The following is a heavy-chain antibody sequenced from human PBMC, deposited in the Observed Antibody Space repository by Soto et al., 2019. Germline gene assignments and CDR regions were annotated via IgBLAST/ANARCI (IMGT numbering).Heavy chain of an antibody. CDR1: GFTFGDYA. D-gene: IGHD3-22*01. CDR2: IRSKANGGTP. CDR3: TRGAYYDSNGYYYYFDY. V-gene: IGHV3-49*04. Sequence: GGSLRLSCITSGFTFGDYAMSWVRQAPGKGLEWVSFIRSKANGGTPEYAASVKGRFTISRDDSKSIAYLQMNSLNTEDTAVYYCTRGAYYDSNGYYYYFDYWGQGTLVTVSS. J-gene: IGHJ4*02.